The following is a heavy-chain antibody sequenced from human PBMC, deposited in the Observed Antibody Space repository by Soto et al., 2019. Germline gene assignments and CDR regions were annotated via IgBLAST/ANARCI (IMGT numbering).Heavy chain of an antibody. CDR1: RFSFSSYA. D-gene: IGHD3-3*01. V-gene: IGHV3-23*01. J-gene: IGHJ4*02. Sequence: PGGSLRLSCTASRFSFSSYAMSWVRQAPGKGLEWVSSISGSGGNTHYADSVKGRFTISRDNSKNTLYLEMNSLRAADTAVYYCAKDRVIFGVVIDDYWGQGTLVTVSS. CDR2: ISGSGGNT. CDR3: AKDRVIFGVVIDDY.